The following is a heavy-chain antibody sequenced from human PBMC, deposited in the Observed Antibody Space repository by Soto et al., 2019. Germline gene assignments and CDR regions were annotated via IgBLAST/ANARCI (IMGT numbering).Heavy chain of an antibody. Sequence: QVQLVESGGGVVQPGRSLRLSCAASGFTFSNFGMHWVRQAPGKGLQWVALISYDGSHKFYVDSVKGRFTISRDDSKNTLFLQMNSLRADDTAVYFCAKDRERYPYTGMDVWGQGTTVTVSS. D-gene: IGHD3-16*01. V-gene: IGHV3-30*18. CDR2: ISYDGSHK. J-gene: IGHJ6*02. CDR3: AKDRERYPYTGMDV. CDR1: GFTFSNFG.